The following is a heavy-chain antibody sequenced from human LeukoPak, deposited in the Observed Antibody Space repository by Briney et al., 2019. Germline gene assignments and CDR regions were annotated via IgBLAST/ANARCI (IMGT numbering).Heavy chain of an antibody. CDR3: TRGLLGIDY. CDR1: GFTLSSYW. V-gene: IGHV3-74*01. D-gene: IGHD2-8*02. CDR2: IDTDASKT. J-gene: IGHJ4*02. Sequence: GGSLRLSCAASGFTLSSYWMHWVRQVPGKGLVWVSRIDTDASKTNYADSVKGQFTISRDNAKNTLYLQMNSLRAEDTAVYYCTRGLLGIDYWGQGTLVTVSS.